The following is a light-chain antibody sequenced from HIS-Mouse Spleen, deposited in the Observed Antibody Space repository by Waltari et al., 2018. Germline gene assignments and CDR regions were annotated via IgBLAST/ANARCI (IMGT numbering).Light chain of an antibody. Sequence: QSVLTQPPSASGTPGQRVTISCSGSSSNIGSNTVNWYQQLPGTSPKLLIYSNNQRPPGVPDRFSGSKSGTSASLAISGLQSEDEADYYCYSTDSSGNHRVFGGGTKLTVL. CDR3: YSTDSSGNHRV. J-gene: IGLJ2*01. CDR1: SSNIGSNT. V-gene: IGLV1-44*01. CDR2: SNN.